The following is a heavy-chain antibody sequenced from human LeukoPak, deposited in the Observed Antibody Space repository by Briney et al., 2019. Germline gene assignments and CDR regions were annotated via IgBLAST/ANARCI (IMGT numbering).Heavy chain of an antibody. V-gene: IGHV4-61*08. CDR1: GGSISSGGYY. J-gene: IGHJ4*01. CDR2: MYYTGST. D-gene: IGHD3-10*01. Sequence: SQTLSLTCTVSGGSISSGGYYWSWIRQPPGRGLEWIGYMYYTGSTKYNPSLKSRVTISVDRSKKQFSLKLSSVTAADTAVYYCARDPSGSGSYFDQWGQGTLVTVSS. CDR3: ARDPSGSGSYFDQ.